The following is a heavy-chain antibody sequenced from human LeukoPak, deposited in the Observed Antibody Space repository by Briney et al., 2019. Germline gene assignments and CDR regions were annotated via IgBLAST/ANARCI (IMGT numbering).Heavy chain of an antibody. CDR1: GFTFSSYA. V-gene: IGHV3-30-3*01. CDR3: ARDRGRITMVRVSYYYYGMDV. CDR2: ISYDGSNK. J-gene: IGHJ6*02. D-gene: IGHD3-10*01. Sequence: PGGSLRLSCAASGFTFSSYAMLWVRQAPGKGLEGVAVISYDGSNKYYADSVKGRFTISRDNSKNTLYLQMNSLRAEDTAVYYCARDRGRITMVRVSYYYYGMDVWGQGTTVTVSS.